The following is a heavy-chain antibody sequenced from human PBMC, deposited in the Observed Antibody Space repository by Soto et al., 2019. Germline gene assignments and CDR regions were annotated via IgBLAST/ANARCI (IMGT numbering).Heavy chain of an antibody. V-gene: IGHV4-61*03. CDR3: ARDGDVHNY. J-gene: IGHJ4*02. Sequence: QVQLQESGPGLVKPSETLSLTCTVSGGSVSSGSYYWSWIRQPPGKGLEWIGYIYSSGSTSYNPSLKSRVTISVDSSKTLLSLTLSPETAADTAVYSCARDGDVHNYWGQGTLVTVSS. CDR1: GGSVSSGSYY. D-gene: IGHD3-10*01. CDR2: IYSSGST.